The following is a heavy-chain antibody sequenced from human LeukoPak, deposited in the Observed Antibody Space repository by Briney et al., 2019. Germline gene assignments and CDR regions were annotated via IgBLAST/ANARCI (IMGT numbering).Heavy chain of an antibody. CDR1: GFTFDDYA. J-gene: IGHJ4*02. CDR2: ISWNSGSI. CDR3: ARDRSRSPGDY. Sequence: GGSLRLSCAASGFTFDDYAMHWVRQAPGKGLEWVSGISWNSGSIGYADSVKGRFTISRDNAKNTLYLQMNSLRAEDTAVYYCARDRSRSPGDYWGQGTLVTVSS. D-gene: IGHD3-10*01. V-gene: IGHV3-9*01.